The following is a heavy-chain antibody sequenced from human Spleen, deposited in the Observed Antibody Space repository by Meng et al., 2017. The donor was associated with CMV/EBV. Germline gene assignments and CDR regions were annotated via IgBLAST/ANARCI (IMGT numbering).Heavy chain of an antibody. D-gene: IGHD5-24*01. CDR3: AHLDGTRWYYYDY. J-gene: IGHJ4*02. Sequence: SGPTLVKPTQTLTLTCTFSGFSLTTGGVAVGWIRQPPGKALEWLAHIYGNGDKYYSTSLKSRLIITKDTSRNQVVLAITNVDPMDTATYYCAHLDGTRWYYYDYWGQGTLVTVSS. CDR1: GFSLTTGGVA. V-gene: IGHV2-5*01. CDR2: IYGNGDK.